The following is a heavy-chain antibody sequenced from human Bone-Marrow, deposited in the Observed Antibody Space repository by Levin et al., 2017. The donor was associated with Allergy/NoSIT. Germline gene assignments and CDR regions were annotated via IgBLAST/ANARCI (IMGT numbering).Heavy chain of an antibody. D-gene: IGHD2-15*01. J-gene: IGHJ4*02. CDR3: TTDGDYCRSGSCYAR. CDR1: GLTFGDFM. CDR2: IRSRSHGGSI. V-gene: IGHV3-49*04. Sequence: HGESLKISCTTSGLTFGDFMMSWVRQAPGKGLESVGYIRSRSHGGSIEYAASVKGRFTVSRDDSKSIAYLQMNNLKSEDTAVYYCTTDGDYCRSGSCYARWGQGTLVTVSS.